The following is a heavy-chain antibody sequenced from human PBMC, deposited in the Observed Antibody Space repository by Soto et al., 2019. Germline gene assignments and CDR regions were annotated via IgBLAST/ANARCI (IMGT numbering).Heavy chain of an antibody. CDR2: ISYDGSNK. Sequence: QVQLVESGGGVVQPGRSLRLSCAASGFTFSSYAMHWVRQAPGKGLEWVAVISYDGSNKYYADSVKGRFTISRDNSKNTLYLQMNSLRAEDTAVYYCARGMDIVVVPAAIWGQGTLVTVSS. CDR3: ARGMDIVVVPAAI. J-gene: IGHJ4*02. V-gene: IGHV3-30-3*01. D-gene: IGHD2-2*03. CDR1: GFTFSSYA.